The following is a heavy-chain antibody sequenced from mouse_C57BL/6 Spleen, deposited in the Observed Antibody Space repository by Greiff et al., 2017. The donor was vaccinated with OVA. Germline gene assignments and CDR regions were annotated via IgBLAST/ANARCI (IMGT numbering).Heavy chain of an antibody. CDR3: ARTDGKSRFAY. CDR1: GFSLSTSGMG. CDR2: NYWDADK. V-gene: IGHV8-12*01. J-gene: IGHJ3*01. D-gene: IGHD2-1*01. Sequence: QVTLKVSGPGILQSSQTLSLTCSFSGFSLSTSGMGVSWIRQPSGKGLEWLAHNYWDADKRYNPSLKGRLTIAKDTSRNQLFLKITSVDTADTATYYCARTDGKSRFAYWGQGTLVTVSA.